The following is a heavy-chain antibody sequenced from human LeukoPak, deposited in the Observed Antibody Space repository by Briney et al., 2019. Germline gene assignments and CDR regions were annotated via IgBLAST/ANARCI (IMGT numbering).Heavy chain of an antibody. Sequence: PGGSLRLSCAASGFTFSSYEMNWVRQAPGKGLDWVSYISSSGTTIYYADSVKGRFTISSDNAKNSLYLQMNSLRAEDTAVYYRARGGIPPDYWGQGTLVTVSS. CDR1: GFTFSSYE. V-gene: IGHV3-48*03. J-gene: IGHJ4*02. D-gene: IGHD2-2*02. CDR3: ARGGIPPDY. CDR2: ISSSGTTI.